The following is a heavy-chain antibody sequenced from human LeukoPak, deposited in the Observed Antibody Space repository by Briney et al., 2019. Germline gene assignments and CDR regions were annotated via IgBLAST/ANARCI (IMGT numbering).Heavy chain of an antibody. CDR3: ARSMAAYYYYYYGMDV. D-gene: IGHD6-6*01. Sequence: PSETLSLTCTVSGGSISSYYWSWIRQPPGKGLEWIGYIYYSGSTKYNPSLKSRVTISVDTSKNQFSLKLSSVTAADTAVYYCARSMAAYYYYYYGMDVWGQGTTVTVSS. CDR2: IYYSGST. J-gene: IGHJ6*02. V-gene: IGHV4-59*08. CDR1: GGSISSYY.